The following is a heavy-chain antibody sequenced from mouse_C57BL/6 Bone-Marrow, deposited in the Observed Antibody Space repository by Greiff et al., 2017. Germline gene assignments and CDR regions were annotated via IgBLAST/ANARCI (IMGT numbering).Heavy chain of an antibody. Sequence: VQGVESGAELVRPGTSVKVSCKASGYAFTNYLIEWVKQRPGQGLEWIGVINPGSGGTNYNEKFKGKATLTADKSSSTAYMQLSSLTSEDSAVYFCARFTKRFAYWGQGTLVTVSA. J-gene: IGHJ3*01. CDR1: GYAFTNYL. D-gene: IGHD1-1*01. CDR2: INPGSGGT. V-gene: IGHV1-54*01. CDR3: ARFTKRFAY.